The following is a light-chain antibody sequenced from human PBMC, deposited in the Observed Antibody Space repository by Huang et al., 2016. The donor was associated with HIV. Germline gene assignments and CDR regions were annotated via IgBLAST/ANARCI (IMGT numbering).Light chain of an antibody. CDR1: QSIGTY. Sequence: DIQMTQSPSSLSASVGDRVTIACRASQSIGTYLNWYQQKPGKAPRLLIHVASNLQSWVPSRFSGSGSGTDFTLTISSLQPEDFATYYCQQSYSALGLTFGGGTKVEIK. CDR3: QQSYSALGLT. V-gene: IGKV1-39*01. J-gene: IGKJ4*01. CDR2: VAS.